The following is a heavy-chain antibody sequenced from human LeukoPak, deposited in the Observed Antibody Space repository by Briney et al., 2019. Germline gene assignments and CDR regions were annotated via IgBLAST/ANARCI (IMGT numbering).Heavy chain of an antibody. Sequence: ASVKVSCKASGYTFSSNGISWVRQAPGQGLEWMGWISTYNGNTEYAQKLQGRVTLTTDTSTSTAYMELRSLRSDDTAIYYCAMVGQWLAPPFDFWGQGTPVTVSS. CDR1: GYTFSSNG. CDR3: AMVGQWLAPPFDF. D-gene: IGHD6-19*01. V-gene: IGHV1-18*01. J-gene: IGHJ4*02. CDR2: ISTYNGNT.